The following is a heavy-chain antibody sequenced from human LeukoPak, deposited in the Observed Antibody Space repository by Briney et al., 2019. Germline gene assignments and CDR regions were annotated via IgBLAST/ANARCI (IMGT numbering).Heavy chain of an antibody. CDR2: ISAYNGNT. D-gene: IGHD3-10*01. CDR1: GYTFTSYG. V-gene: IGHV1-18*01. J-gene: IGHJ5*02. Sequence: ASVKVSCKASGYTFTSYGISWVRLAPGQGLEWMGWISAYNGNTNYAQKLQGRVTMTTDTPTSTAYMELRSLRSDDTAVYYCARDYRIDYGSGSYYSKGWFDPWGQGTLVTVSS. CDR3: ARDYRIDYGSGSYYSKGWFDP.